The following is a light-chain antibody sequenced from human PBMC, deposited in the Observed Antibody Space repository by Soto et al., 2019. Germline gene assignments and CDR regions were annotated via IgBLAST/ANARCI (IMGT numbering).Light chain of an antibody. V-gene: IGKV3-15*01. Sequence: EILMTQSPATLSVSTGERATLSCRASQSVSSNLAWYQQKPGQAPRLLIYGASTRATGIPARFSGSGSGTEFTLTISSLLSEDFAVYYCQQRSDWPPWTFGQGTKVDI. CDR1: QSVSSN. CDR2: GAS. J-gene: IGKJ1*01. CDR3: QQRSDWPPWT.